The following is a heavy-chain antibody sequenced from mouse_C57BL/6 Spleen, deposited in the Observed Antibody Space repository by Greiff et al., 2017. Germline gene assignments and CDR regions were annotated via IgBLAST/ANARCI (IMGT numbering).Heavy chain of an antibody. V-gene: IGHV2-2*01. CDR1: GFSLTSYG. Sequence: QVQLKESGPGLVQPSQSLSITCTVSGFSLTSYGVHWVRQSPGKGLAWLGVISSGGSTNYNAAFISRLSISKDNSKSQVFFKMNSLQADDTAIYYCARKNGSSPPYWYFDVWGTGTTVTVSS. J-gene: IGHJ1*03. CDR2: ISSGGST. CDR3: ARKNGSSPPYWYFDV. D-gene: IGHD1-1*01.